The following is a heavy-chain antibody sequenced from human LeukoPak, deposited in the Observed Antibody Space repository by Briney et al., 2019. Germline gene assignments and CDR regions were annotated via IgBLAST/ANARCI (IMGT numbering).Heavy chain of an antibody. Sequence: SETLSLTCTVSGGSISSYYWSWIRQPPGKGLEWIGYIYYSGSTNYNPSLKSRVTISVDTSKNQFSLELSSVTAADTAVYYCARRRSRGSSPRDDAFDIWGQGTMVTVSS. CDR3: ARRRSRGSSPRDDAFDI. V-gene: IGHV4-59*01. CDR2: IYYSGST. J-gene: IGHJ3*02. CDR1: GGSISSYY. D-gene: IGHD6-6*01.